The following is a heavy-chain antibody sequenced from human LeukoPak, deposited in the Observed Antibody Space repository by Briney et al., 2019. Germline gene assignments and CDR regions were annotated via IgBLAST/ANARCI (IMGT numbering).Heavy chain of an antibody. CDR1: GFAFSSYE. J-gene: IGHJ4*02. CDR3: ATSLSGWFGPSAYY. CDR2: ISGDGRAI. V-gene: IGHV3-48*03. Sequence: GGSLRLSCVASGFAFSSYEMSWVRQAPGKGLEWVSFISGDGRAIHYADSVKGRFTISADNARNSVFLQMNSLRAEDTAVYYCATSLSGWFGPSAYYCGQGTLVTVSS. D-gene: IGHD6-19*01.